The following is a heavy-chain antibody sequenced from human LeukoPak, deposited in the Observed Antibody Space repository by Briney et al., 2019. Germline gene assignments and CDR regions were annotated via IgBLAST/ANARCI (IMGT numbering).Heavy chain of an antibody. CDR3: ARVGRLAVAGYNWFDP. V-gene: IGHV4-39*07. Sequence: KTSETLSLTCTVSGGSISSSSYYWGWIRQPPGKGLEWIGSIYYSGSTYYNPSLKSRVTISVDTSKNQFSLKLSSVTAADTAVYYCARVGRLAVAGYNWFDPWGQGTLVTVSS. CDR2: IYYSGST. J-gene: IGHJ5*02. CDR1: GGSISSSSYY. D-gene: IGHD6-19*01.